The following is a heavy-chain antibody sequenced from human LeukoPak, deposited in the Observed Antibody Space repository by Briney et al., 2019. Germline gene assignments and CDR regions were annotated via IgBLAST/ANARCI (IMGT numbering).Heavy chain of an antibody. CDR1: GGSISDYY. CDR2: INHSGRT. D-gene: IGHD6-19*01. V-gene: IGHV4-34*01. CDR3: ARDIGGAGY. Sequence: SETLSLTCIISGGSISDYYWSWIRQPPGKGLEWIGEINHSGRTIYNPSLTSRVTISVDTSKNQFSLKLNSVTTADTAVYYCARDIGGAGYWGQGTLVTVS. J-gene: IGHJ4*02.